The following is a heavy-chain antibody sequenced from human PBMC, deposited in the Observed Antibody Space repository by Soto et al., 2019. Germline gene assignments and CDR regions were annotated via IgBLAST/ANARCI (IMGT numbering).Heavy chain of an antibody. CDR1: HFTFSNFW. J-gene: IGHJ4*02. D-gene: IGHD3-3*01. CDR2: IKEDGSER. V-gene: IGHV3-7*03. CDR3: ARDVGPVTIFGEALSGYFDF. Sequence: WSLRLSCAASHFTFSNFWMNWVRQAPGKGLEWVASIKEDGSERYYLDSVKGRFTISRDNAKDSLSLQMNSLRGEDTAFYYCARDVGPVTIFGEALSGYFDFWGQGTLVTVSS.